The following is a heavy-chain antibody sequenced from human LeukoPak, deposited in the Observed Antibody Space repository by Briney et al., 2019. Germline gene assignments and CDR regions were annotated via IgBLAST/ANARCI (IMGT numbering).Heavy chain of an antibody. J-gene: IGHJ4*02. CDR2: ITDSGGNT. Sequence: GGSLRLSCTASGFTFSTYAMSWVRQAPGKGLEWVSAITDSGGNTYYAAPVKGRFTISRDNSKNTLYLQMNSLRAEDTAAYYCARAGHCTNGICYTADFDYWGQGTLVTVSP. V-gene: IGHV3-23*01. CDR1: GFTFSTYA. D-gene: IGHD2-8*01. CDR3: ARAGHCTNGICYTADFDY.